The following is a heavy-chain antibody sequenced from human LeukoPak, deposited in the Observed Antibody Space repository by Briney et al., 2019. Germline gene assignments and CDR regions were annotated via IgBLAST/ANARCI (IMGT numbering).Heavy chain of an antibody. J-gene: IGHJ1*01. CDR2: IDLGGSGR. V-gene: IGHV3-7*01. D-gene: IGHD2-15*01. Sequence: PGGSLRLXCAASGFSFSSSWMSWLRQAPGKGLEWVTNIDLGGSGRYYVDSVKGRFTISRDNAKNSLHLQMNSLRAEDTAVYYCARPSCGGGTCYEHWGQGALVTVS. CDR1: GFSFSSSW. CDR3: ARPSCGGGTCYEH.